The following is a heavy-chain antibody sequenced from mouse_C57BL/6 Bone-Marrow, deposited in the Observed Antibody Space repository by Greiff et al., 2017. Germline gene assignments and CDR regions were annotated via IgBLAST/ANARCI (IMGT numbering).Heavy chain of an antibody. V-gene: IGHV1-42*01. J-gene: IGHJ1*03. CDR2: INPSTGGT. D-gene: IGHD1-1*01. Sequence: VQLQQSGPELVKPGASVKISCKASGYSFTGYYMNWVKQSPEKSLEWIGEINPSTGGTTYNQKFKAKATLTVDKSSSTAYMQLKSLTSEDSAVYYCGRRATVVDYWYFDVWGTGTTVTVSS. CDR3: GRRATVVDYWYFDV. CDR1: GYSFTGYY.